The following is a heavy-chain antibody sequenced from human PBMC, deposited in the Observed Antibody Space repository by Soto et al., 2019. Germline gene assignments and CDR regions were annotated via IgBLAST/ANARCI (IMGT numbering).Heavy chain of an antibody. CDR2: VCYSGST. V-gene: IGHV4-39*01. Sequence: SETLSLTCTVSGGSTNSRNDYWGWIRQPPGRGLEWIGSVCYSGSTHDNPSLQSRVSISVDTSRNQFSLNLISVTAAETAVYFCARQPRGPGYGERGLYFDHWGQGTLVTVSS. CDR1: GGSTNSRNDY. J-gene: IGHJ4*02. D-gene: IGHD3-16*01. CDR3: ARQPRGPGYGERGLYFDH.